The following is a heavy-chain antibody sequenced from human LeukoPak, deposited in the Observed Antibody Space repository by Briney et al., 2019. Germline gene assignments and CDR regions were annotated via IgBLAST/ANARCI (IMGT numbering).Heavy chain of an antibody. J-gene: IGHJ6*02. CDR3: ARVMTTVTTFYDYYYYYGMDV. Sequence: SETLSLTCTVSGGSISSYYWSWIRQPPGKGLEWIGHIYYSGSTNYSPSLKSRVTISVDTSKNQFSLKLSSVTAADTAVYYCARVMTTVTTFYDYYYYYGMDVWGQGTTVTVSS. CDR1: GGSISSYY. CDR2: IYYSGST. V-gene: IGHV4-59*12. D-gene: IGHD4-17*01.